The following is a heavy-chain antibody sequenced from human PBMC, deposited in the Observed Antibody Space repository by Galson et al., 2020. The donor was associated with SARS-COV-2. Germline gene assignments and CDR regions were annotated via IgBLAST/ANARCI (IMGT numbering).Heavy chain of an antibody. CDR3: ASGFGELGFDY. Sequence: SETLSLTCAVYGRSFSGYYWSWIRQPPGKGLEWIGEINSSGSTNYNPSLKSRVTISVDTSKNQFSLKLSSVTAADTAVYYCASGFGELGFDYWGQGTLVTVSS. CDR2: INSSGST. CDR1: GRSFSGYY. V-gene: IGHV4-34*01. J-gene: IGHJ4*02. D-gene: IGHD3-10*01.